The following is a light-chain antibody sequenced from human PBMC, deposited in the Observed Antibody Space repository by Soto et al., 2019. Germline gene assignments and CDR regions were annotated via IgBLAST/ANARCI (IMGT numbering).Light chain of an antibody. V-gene: IGLV4-69*01. J-gene: IGLJ3*02. Sequence: QSVLTQSPSASASLGASVKLTCTRSSGHSGYTIAWHQQQPEKGPRYLMNLNSDGSHTKGDGIPDRFSGSSSGTERYLVISSLQSEDEADYYCQTWGTGIQVFGGGTQLTVL. CDR1: SGHSGYT. CDR2: LNSDGSH. CDR3: QTWGTGIQV.